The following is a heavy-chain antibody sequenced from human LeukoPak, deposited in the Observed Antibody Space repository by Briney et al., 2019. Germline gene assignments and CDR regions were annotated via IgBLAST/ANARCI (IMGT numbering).Heavy chain of an antibody. CDR2: ISYDGSNK. Sequence: PGGSLRLSCAASGFTFSSYAMHWVRQAPGKGLEWVAIISYDGSNKYYADSVKGRFTISRDNSKNTLNLQMNSVKAEDTALYYCASGYCDSIDCQDFDYWGQGTQVTVSS. J-gene: IGHJ4*02. D-gene: IGHD2/OR15-2a*01. CDR3: ASGYCDSIDCQDFDY. V-gene: IGHV3-30-3*01. CDR1: GFTFSSYA.